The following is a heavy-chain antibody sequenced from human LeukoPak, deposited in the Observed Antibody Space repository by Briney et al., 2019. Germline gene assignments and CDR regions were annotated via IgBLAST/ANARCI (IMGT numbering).Heavy chain of an antibody. CDR1: GFSFSSYY. CDR3: TRDLAAVPGPRMDV. D-gene: IGHD6-19*01. J-gene: IGHJ6*02. V-gene: IGHV3-7*03. Sequence: GGCLRLSCAASGFSFSSYYMSWVRQAPGKGLEWVALINPDGNERYYVDSVKGRFTISRDNARNSLYLQMDSLRDDDTAMYFCTRDLAAVPGPRMDVWGQGTTVTVSS. CDR2: INPDGNER.